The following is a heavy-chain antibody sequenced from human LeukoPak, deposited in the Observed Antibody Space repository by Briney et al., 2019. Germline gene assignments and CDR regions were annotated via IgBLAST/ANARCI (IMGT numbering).Heavy chain of an antibody. CDR1: GGSISSYY. D-gene: IGHD3-22*01. CDR3: ARTSGCPPYYYYMDV. Sequence: ESGPTLVNPSETLSLTCTVSGGSISSYYWSWIRQPAGKGLEWIGRIYTSGSTNYNPSLKSRVTMSVDTSKNQFSLKLSSVTAADTAVYYCARTSGCPPYYYYMDVWGKGTTVTVSS. J-gene: IGHJ6*03. CDR2: IYTSGST. V-gene: IGHV4-4*07.